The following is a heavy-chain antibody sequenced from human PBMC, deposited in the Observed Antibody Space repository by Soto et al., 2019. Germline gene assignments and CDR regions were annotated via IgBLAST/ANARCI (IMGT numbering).Heavy chain of an antibody. CDR3: ARDSVYYGDYELNYFDY. V-gene: IGHV3-11*05. J-gene: IGHJ4*02. D-gene: IGHD4-17*01. CDR1: GFTFSDYY. Sequence: PGGYLRLSCAASGFTFSDYYLSWFRQAPGKGLEWVSYMSSSSSYTNYADSVKGRFTISRDNAKNSLYLQMNSLRAEDTAVYYCARDSVYYGDYELNYFDYWGQGT. CDR2: MSSSSSYT.